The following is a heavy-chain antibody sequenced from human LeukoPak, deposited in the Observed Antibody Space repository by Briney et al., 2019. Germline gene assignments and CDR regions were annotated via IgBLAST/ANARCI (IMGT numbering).Heavy chain of an antibody. CDR3: ARRAV. CDR1: GLTFSTYS. J-gene: IGHJ6*04. V-gene: IGHV3-48*02. Sequence: PGGSLRLSCAASGLTFSTYSMNWVRQAPGKGLEWISYITSSSTTIYYADSVRGRFTISRDNANNSLYLQMNSLREEDTAVYYCARRAVWGKGTTVTVSS. CDR2: ITSSSTTI.